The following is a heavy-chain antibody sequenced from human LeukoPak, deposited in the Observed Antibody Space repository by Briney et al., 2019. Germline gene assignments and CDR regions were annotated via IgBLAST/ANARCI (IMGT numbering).Heavy chain of an antibody. CDR2: ISYDGSNK. D-gene: IGHD3-10*01. CDR3: ARIVDGDTFDY. J-gene: IGHJ4*02. Sequence: GGSLRLSCAASGFTFSSYAMHWVRQAPGKGLEWVAVISYDGSNKYYADSVKGRFTISRDNAKNSLYLQMNSLRAEDTAVYYCARIVDGDTFDYWGQGTLVTVSS. CDR1: GFTFSSYA. V-gene: IGHV3-30-3*01.